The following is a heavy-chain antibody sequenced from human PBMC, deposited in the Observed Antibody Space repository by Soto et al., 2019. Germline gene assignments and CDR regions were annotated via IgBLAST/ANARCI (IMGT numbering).Heavy chain of an antibody. V-gene: IGHV4-59*02. CDR1: GGSVSVYY. CDR3: ARGVGSSPPQY. CDR2: IYASGSP. J-gene: IGHJ4*02. D-gene: IGHD1-26*01. Sequence: SETLSLTXTISGGSVSVYYWSWIRQSTGQGLEWIGYIYASGSPYYNPSLRSRVTISADTSKNQISLKLTSPTAADTAVYYCARGVGSSPPQYWGRGTLVTVSS.